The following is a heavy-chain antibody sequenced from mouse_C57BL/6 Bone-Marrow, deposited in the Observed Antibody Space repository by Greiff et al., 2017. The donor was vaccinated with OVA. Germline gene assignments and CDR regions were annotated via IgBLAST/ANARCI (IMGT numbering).Heavy chain of an antibody. CDR2: ISSGGSYT. Sequence: DVKLVESGGDLVKPGGSLKLSCAASGFTFSSYGMSWVRQTPDKRLEWVATISSGGSYTYYPDSVKGRFTISRDNAKNTLYLQMSSLKSEDTAMYYCESKAYWGQGTLVTVSA. CDR3: ESKAY. V-gene: IGHV5-6*02. J-gene: IGHJ3*01. CDR1: GFTFSSYG.